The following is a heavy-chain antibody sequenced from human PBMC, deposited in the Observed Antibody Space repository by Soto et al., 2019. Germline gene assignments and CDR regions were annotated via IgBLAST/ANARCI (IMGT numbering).Heavy chain of an antibody. Sequence: QVQLVQSGAEVKKPGASVKVSCKVSGYTLTELSMHWVRQAPGKGLEWMGGFDPEDGETIYAQTFQGRVTMTEDTSXXTAYMEMSSLRSEDTAVYYFVAGKEVNSWSRYFDYWVQGTLVTVTS. CDR3: VAGKEVNSWSRYFDY. D-gene: IGHD6-13*01. CDR2: FDPEDGET. V-gene: IGHV1-24*01. CDR1: GYTLTELS. J-gene: IGHJ4*02.